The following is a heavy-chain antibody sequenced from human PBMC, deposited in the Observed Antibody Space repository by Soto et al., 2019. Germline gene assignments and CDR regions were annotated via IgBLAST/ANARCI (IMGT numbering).Heavy chain of an antibody. V-gene: IGHV4-59*01. CDR3: ARYSSSSIDY. J-gene: IGHJ4*02. D-gene: IGHD6-6*01. CDR2: IYYSGGT. Sequence: PSETLSLTCTVSGGSISSYYWSWIRQPPGKGLEWIGYIYYSGGTNYNPSLKSRVTISVDTSKNQFSLKLSSVTAADTAVYYCARYSSSSIDYLGQGTLVTVSS. CDR1: GGSISSYY.